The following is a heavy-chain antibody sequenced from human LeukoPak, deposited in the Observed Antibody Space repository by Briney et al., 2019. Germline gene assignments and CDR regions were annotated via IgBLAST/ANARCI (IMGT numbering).Heavy chain of an antibody. CDR1: GDSISSTSYY. D-gene: IGHD2-8*01. CDR2: IYNSGTT. V-gene: IGHV4-39*01. J-gene: IGHJ4*02. CDR3: ARLRWSKLMVYATSRLFDY. Sequence: PSETLSLTCTVSGDSISSTSYYWDWIRQPPGKGLEWIGSIYNSGTTYYNPSLKSRVTISVDTSKNQFSLKLSSVTAADTAVYYCARLRWSKLMVYATSRLFDYWGQGTLVTVSS.